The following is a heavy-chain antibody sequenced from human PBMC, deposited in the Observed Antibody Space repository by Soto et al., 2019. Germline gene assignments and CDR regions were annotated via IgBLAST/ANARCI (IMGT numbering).Heavy chain of an antibody. CDR3: ARGFSYYYDSSGFDY. D-gene: IGHD3-22*01. CDR1: GGSISSGGYS. Sequence: SETLSLTCAVSGGSISSGGYSWSWIRQPPGKGLEWIGYIYHSGSTYYNPSLKSRVTISVDRSKNQFSLKLSSVTAADTAVYYCARGFSYYYDSSGFDYWGQGTLVTVSS. CDR2: IYHSGST. V-gene: IGHV4-30-2*01. J-gene: IGHJ4*02.